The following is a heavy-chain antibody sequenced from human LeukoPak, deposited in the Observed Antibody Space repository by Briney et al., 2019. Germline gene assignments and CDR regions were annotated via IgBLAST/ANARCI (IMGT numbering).Heavy chain of an antibody. J-gene: IGHJ6*02. CDR2: ISYDGSNK. CDR3: AKDDEYAVAGTYYYYGMDA. CDR1: GFTFSSHG. D-gene: IGHD6-19*01. Sequence: TGGSLRLSCAASGFTFSSHGMHWVRQAPGKGLEWVAVISYDGSNKYYADSVKGRFTISRDNSKNTLYLQMNSLRAEDTAVYYCAKDDEYAVAGTYYYYGMDAWGQGTTVTVSS. V-gene: IGHV3-30*18.